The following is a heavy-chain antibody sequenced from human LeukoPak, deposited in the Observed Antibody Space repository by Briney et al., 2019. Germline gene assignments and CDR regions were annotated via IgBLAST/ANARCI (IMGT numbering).Heavy chain of an antibody. CDR1: GYTFTSYG. CDR2: ISAYNGNT. J-gene: IGHJ6*02. V-gene: IGHV1-18*01. D-gene: IGHD6-13*01. Sequence: GASVKVSCKASGYTFTSYGISWVRQAPGQGLEWMGWISAYNGNTNYAQKLQGRVTMTTDTSTSTAYMELRSLRSDDTAVYYCARDGQRSEYSSRGRYYYYGMDVWGQGTTVTVSS. CDR3: ARDGQRSEYSSRGRYYYYGMDV.